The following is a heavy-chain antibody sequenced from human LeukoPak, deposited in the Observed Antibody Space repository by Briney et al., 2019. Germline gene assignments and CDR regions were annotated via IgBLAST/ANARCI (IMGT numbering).Heavy chain of an antibody. CDR1: GFTFNTYA. CDR3: ATYRKNAYGGAYFDA. CDR2: LTGNGGST. D-gene: IGHD3-16*01. V-gene: IGHV3-23*01. Sequence: PGGSLRLSCAASGFTFNTYAMTWVRQAPGKGLEWVSSLTGNGGSTHYSDSVKGRFTISRDTSKNTLYLQMNSLRVEDTALYYCATYRKNAYGGAYFDAWGQGTLVTVSS. J-gene: IGHJ4*02.